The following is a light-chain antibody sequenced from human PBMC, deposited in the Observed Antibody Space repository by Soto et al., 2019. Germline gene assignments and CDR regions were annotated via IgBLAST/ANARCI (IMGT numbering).Light chain of an antibody. CDR2: SNN. CDR1: SSNIGSNS. Sequence: QSVLTQPPSASGTPGQRVTISCSGSSSNIGSNSVNWYQQLPGAAPKLLIYSNNQRPSGVPDRISGSKSGTSASLAISELQSEDEADYYCAAWDDSLNGREVFGTGTKVTVL. CDR3: AAWDDSLNGREV. V-gene: IGLV1-44*01. J-gene: IGLJ1*01.